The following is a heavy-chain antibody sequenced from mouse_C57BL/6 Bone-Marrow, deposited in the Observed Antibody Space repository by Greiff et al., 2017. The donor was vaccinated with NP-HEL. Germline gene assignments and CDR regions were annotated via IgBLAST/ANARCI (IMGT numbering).Heavy chain of an antibody. CDR2: ISSGGSYT. J-gene: IGHJ2*01. CDR1: GFTFSSYG. V-gene: IGHV5-6*01. D-gene: IGHD1-1*01. Sequence: EVQGVESGGDLVKPGGSLKLSCAASGFTFSSYGMSWVRQTPDKRLEWVATISSGGSYTYYPDSVKGRFPISRDNAKNTLYLQMSSLKSEDTAMYYCARQAHYYGSPYYFDYWGQGTTLTVSS. CDR3: ARQAHYYGSPYYFDY.